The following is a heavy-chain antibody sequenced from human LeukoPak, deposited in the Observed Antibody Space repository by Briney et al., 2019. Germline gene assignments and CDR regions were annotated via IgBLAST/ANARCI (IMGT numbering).Heavy chain of an antibody. D-gene: IGHD6-13*01. CDR1: GGSINTYY. J-gene: IGHJ5*02. CDR2: IHYSGTT. Sequence: SETLSLTCTVSGGSINTYYWSWIRQPPGKGLEWIGYIHYSGTTNYNPSLKSRVTISVDTSKNQFSLKLSSVTAADTAVYYCARERRAPAAANWFDPWGQGTLVTASS. CDR3: ARERRAPAAANWFDP. V-gene: IGHV4-59*12.